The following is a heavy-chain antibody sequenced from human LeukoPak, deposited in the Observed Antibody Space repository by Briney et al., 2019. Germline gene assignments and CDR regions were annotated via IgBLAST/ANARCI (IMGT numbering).Heavy chain of an antibody. V-gene: IGHV1-24*01. Sequence: ASVKVSCKVSGYTLTELSMHWVRQAPGKGLEWIGGFDPEDGETIYAQKFQGRVTMTEDTSTDTAYMELCSLRSEDTAVYYCATAGRFLEWRRPDYWGQGTLVTVSS. D-gene: IGHD3-3*01. CDR2: FDPEDGET. J-gene: IGHJ4*02. CDR3: ATAGRFLEWRRPDY. CDR1: GYTLTELS.